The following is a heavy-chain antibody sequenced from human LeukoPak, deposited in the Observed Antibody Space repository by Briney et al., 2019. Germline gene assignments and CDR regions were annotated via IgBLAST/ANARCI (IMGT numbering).Heavy chain of an antibody. CDR2: INPNSGGT. J-gene: IGHJ3*02. V-gene: IGHV1-2*02. CDR3: ARGSVLTYCSSTGCYNPRFDI. D-gene: IGHD2-2*02. CDR1: GYTFTGYY. Sequence: ASVKVSCKASGYTFTGYYMHWVRQAPGQGLEWMGWINPNSGGTNYAQKFQGRVTMTRDTSISTAYMELSRLRSDDTAVYYCARGSVLTYCSSTGCYNPRFDIWGQGTMVTVSS.